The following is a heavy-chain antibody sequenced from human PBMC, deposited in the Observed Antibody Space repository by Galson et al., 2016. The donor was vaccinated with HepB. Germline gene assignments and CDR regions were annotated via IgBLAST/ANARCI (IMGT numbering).Heavy chain of an antibody. V-gene: IGHV3-30*03. CDR3: ARRSHLNYYDHYNMDV. CDR2: ISFDGKTK. Sequence: SLRLSCAASGFTFSSHGMHWVRQAPGKGLEWVAVISFDGKTKYYADSVRGRLIISRDNSANSLYLQINSLRHDDTAVYYCARRSHLNYYDHYNMDVWGLGTTVIVS. D-gene: IGHD3-16*01. J-gene: IGHJ6*02. CDR1: GFTFSSHG.